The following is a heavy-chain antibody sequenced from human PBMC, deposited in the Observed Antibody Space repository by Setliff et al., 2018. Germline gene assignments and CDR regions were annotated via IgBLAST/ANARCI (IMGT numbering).Heavy chain of an antibody. CDR2: INQSGGEQ. D-gene: IGHD3-3*01. CDR1: GFTFSSLW. CDR3: SRDVYDFRTGQADP. Sequence: HPGGSLRLSCAASGFTFSSLWMAWVRQAPGKGLEWVANINQSGGEQLYVDSVRGRFIISRDNAKNSLYLHMSSLRADDTAVYYCSRDVYDFRTGQADPWGQGTLVTVSS. J-gene: IGHJ5*02. V-gene: IGHV3-7*01.